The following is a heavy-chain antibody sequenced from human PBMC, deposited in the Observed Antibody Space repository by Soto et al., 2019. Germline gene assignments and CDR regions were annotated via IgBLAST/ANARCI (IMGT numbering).Heavy chain of an antibody. D-gene: IGHD3-10*01. Sequence: ASVKVSCKASGYTFTSYYMHWVRQAPGQGLEWMGIINPSGGSTSYAQKFQGRVTMTRDTSTSTVYMELSSLRSEDTAVYYCARVALWFGELLLGHYGIDVWGQGTTVTVS. CDR1: GYTFTSYY. J-gene: IGHJ6*02. CDR2: INPSGGST. CDR3: ARVALWFGELLLGHYGIDV. V-gene: IGHV1-46*01.